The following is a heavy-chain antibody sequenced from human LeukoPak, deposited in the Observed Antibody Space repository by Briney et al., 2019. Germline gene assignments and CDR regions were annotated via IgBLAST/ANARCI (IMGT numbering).Heavy chain of an antibody. J-gene: IGHJ4*02. CDR2: IYFTGST. D-gene: IGHD5-24*01. CDR3: ARVGVEVELATFDY. V-gene: IGHV4-59*01. CDR1: GGSLTRYY. Sequence: SETLSLTCTVSGGSLTRYYCTWVRHPPGEGLGRSVYIYFTGSTNYKPSLKSRVTLSLYTSNNEGSLKLWSVTAADTAVYYCARVGVEVELATFDYWGRGTLVGVSS.